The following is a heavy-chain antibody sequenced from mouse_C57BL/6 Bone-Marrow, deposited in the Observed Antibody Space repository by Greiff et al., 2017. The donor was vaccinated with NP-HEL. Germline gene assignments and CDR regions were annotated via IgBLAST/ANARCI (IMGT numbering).Heavy chain of an antibody. D-gene: IGHD2-2*01. CDR3: ARSRGYRDY. J-gene: IGHJ2*01. CDR2: INPSTGGT. CDR1: GYSFTGYY. Sequence: VQLKESGPELVKPGASVKISCKASGYSFTGYYMNWVKQSPEKSLEWIGEINPSTGGTTYNQKFKAKATLTVDKSSSTAYMQLKSLTSEDSAVYYCARSRGYRDYWGQGTTLTVSS. V-gene: IGHV1-42*01.